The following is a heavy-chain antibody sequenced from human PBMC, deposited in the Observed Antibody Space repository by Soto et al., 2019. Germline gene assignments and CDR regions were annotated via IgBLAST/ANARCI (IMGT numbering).Heavy chain of an antibody. Sequence: LRLSCAASGFTFSRFELRWVRQAPGKGLEWISYISSSGSTAYYASSVEGRFTISRDNANNSVYLQMDSLRAEDTALYYCTRAAWFPYLSFYWGQGALVTVSS. CDR1: GFTFSRFE. J-gene: IGHJ4*02. CDR3: TRAAWFPYLSFY. D-gene: IGHD3-10*01. V-gene: IGHV3-48*03. CDR2: ISSSGSTA.